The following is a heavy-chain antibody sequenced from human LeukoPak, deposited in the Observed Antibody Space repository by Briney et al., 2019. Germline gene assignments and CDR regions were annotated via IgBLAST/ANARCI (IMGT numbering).Heavy chain of an antibody. CDR2: IYYSGST. D-gene: IGHD2-2*01. Sequence: PSETLSLTCTVSGGSISSSSYYWGWIRQPPGKGLEWIGSIYYSGSTYYNPSLKSRVTISVDTSKNQFSLKLSSVTAADTAVYYCARAPGDQLLNYLGQGTLVTVSS. J-gene: IGHJ4*02. V-gene: IGHV4-39*01. CDR3: ARAPGDQLLNY. CDR1: GGSISSSSYY.